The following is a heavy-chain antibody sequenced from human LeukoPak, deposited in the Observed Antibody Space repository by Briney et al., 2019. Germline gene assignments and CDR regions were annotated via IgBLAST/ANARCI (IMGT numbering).Heavy chain of an antibody. CDR3: ARVAATATGAFDI. V-gene: IGHV3-7*04. Sequence: GSLRLSCAASGFIFRSYAMHWVRQAPGKGLEGVASIKPDGSEIQSVDSLKGRFTISRDNAKNSLYLQMNSLRVEDTAVYYCARVAATATGAFDIWGQGTMVIVSS. CDR2: IKPDGSEI. D-gene: IGHD6-25*01. CDR1: GFIFRSYA. J-gene: IGHJ3*02.